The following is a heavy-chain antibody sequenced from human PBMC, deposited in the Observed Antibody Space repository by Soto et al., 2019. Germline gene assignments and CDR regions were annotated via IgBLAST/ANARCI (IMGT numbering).Heavy chain of an antibody. Sequence: GSLRLSCAASGFTFSSYWMTWVRQAPGKGLEWVANIKQSGSETYYVDSVKGRFTISRDDAKNSLYLQMNTLRAEDTAVYYCAMVYRIDYWGQGTLVTVSS. V-gene: IGHV3-7*03. CDR1: GFTFSSYW. J-gene: IGHJ4*02. CDR2: IKQSGSET. D-gene: IGHD1-20*01. CDR3: AMVYRIDY.